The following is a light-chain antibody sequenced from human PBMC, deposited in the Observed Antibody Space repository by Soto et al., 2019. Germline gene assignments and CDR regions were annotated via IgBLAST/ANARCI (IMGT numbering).Light chain of an antibody. CDR1: ALPNQY. CDR3: QSADSSGTYV. Sequence: SYDLTRPPSVSVSPGQTARSTCSGDALPNQYGYWYQQKPGQAPALIIYKDSERPSGIPERFSGSSSGTTVTLTISGVQAEDEADYYCQSADSSGTYVFGTGTKVTVL. CDR2: KDS. J-gene: IGLJ1*01. V-gene: IGLV3-25*02.